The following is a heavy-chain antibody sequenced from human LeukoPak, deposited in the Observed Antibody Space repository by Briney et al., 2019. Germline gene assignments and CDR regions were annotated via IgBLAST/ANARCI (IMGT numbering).Heavy chain of an antibody. CDR3: ARGPTLYTIFGVVIIRGDYYYGMDV. D-gene: IGHD3-3*01. J-gene: IGHJ6*02. CDR1: EYTFTSYD. V-gene: IGHV1-8*01. Sequence: ASVKVSCKASEYTFTSYDINWVRQATGQGLEWMGWMNPNSGNTGYAQKFQGRVTMTRNTSISTAYMELSSLRSEDTAVYYCARGPTLYTIFGVVIIRGDYYYGMDVWGQGTTVTVSS. CDR2: MNPNSGNT.